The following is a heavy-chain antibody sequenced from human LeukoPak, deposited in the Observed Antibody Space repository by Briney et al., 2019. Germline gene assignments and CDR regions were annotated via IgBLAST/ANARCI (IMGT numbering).Heavy chain of an antibody. V-gene: IGHV4-59*08. D-gene: IGHD6-13*01. CDR1: GGSISSYY. CDR3: ARHVAVAAAGTFDY. J-gene: IGHJ4*02. Sequence: PSETLSLTCTVSGGSISSYYWSWIRQPPGKGLEWIGYIYYSGSTNYNPSLKSQVTISVDTSKNQFSLKLSSVTAADTAVYYCARHVAVAAAGTFDYWGQGTLVTVSS. CDR2: IYYSGST.